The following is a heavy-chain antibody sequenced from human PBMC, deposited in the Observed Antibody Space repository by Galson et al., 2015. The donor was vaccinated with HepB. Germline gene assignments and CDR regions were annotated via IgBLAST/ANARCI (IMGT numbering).Heavy chain of an antibody. CDR1: GFSLSTRGMC. J-gene: IGHJ6*02. CDR2: IDWDDDK. D-gene: IGHD6-13*01. Sequence: PALVKPTQTLTLTCTFSGFSLSTRGMCVSWLRQPPGKALEWLARIDWDDDKYYSTSLKTRLTISKDTSKNQVVLTMTNMDPVDTATYYCARILHRVSPIAAAPRRYYYYGMDVWGQGTTVTVSS. CDR3: ARILHRVSPIAAAPRRYYYYGMDV. V-gene: IGHV2-70*11.